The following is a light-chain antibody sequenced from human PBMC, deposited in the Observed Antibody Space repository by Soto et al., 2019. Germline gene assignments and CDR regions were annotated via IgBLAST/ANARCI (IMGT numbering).Light chain of an antibody. V-gene: IGKV3-15*01. CDR3: HQYNHWPPWT. CDR2: GAS. CDR1: QTVGIQ. J-gene: IGKJ1*01. Sequence: EMVMTQSPATLSVSPGQRSTLSCISSQTVGIQLACYQQKPGQAPRLLIYGASTRATGVPARFSGSGSGTDFTLTISSLQSEDSAVYYCHQYNHWPPWTFGQGTKVDIK.